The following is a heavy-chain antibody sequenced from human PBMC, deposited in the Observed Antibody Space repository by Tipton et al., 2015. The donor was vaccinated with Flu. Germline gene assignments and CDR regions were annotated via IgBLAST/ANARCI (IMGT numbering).Heavy chain of an antibody. V-gene: IGHV4-59*01. CDR2: VSYSGTA. CDR1: GGSIGTYY. Sequence: TLSLTCTVSGGSIGTYYYNWIRQPPGEGPEWLGYVSYSGTAIYNPSLRGRVTMSADTSKNQVSLRLTSVTAADTAVYYCARGVTDRGAFKRKNWFDPWGQGTQVIVSS. J-gene: IGHJ5*02. D-gene: IGHD3-3*02. CDR3: ARGVTDRGAFKRKNWFDP.